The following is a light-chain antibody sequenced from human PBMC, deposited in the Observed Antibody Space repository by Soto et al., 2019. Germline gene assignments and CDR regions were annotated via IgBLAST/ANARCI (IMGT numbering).Light chain of an antibody. J-gene: IGKJ4*01. Sequence: EIVLTQSPATLSLSPGERATLSCRASQSVSSYLAWYQQKPGQAPRLLIYGASNRATGIPARFSGSGSGTDFTLTISSLEPEDSAVYYCLQRSNWLTFGGGTKVEIX. CDR1: QSVSSY. V-gene: IGKV3-11*01. CDR2: GAS. CDR3: LQRSNWLT.